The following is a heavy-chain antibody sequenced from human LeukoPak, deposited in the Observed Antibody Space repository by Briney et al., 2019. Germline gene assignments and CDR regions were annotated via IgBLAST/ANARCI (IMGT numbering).Heavy chain of an antibody. D-gene: IGHD2-21*02. V-gene: IGHV3-23*01. CDR3: EKRGDKLDLI. CDR1: GVALRNYG. J-gene: IGHJ4*02. CDR2: IRGSGDTT. Sequence: PGESLRLSCAASGVALRNYGLSWVRHTPGKGLEWVSAIRGSGDTTFYADSVKGRFTISRDNSENTVYLQMNSLIAEDTAVCYCEKRGDKLDLIWGQGTLVTVSS.